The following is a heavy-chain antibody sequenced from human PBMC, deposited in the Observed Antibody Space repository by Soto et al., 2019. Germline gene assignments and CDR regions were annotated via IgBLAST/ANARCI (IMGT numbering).Heavy chain of an antibody. CDR1: GYTFTSYY. Sequence: ASVKVSCKASGYTFTSYYMHWVRQAPGQGLEWMGIINPSGGSTSYAQKFQGRVTMTRDTSTSTVYMELSSLRSEDTAVYYCARGGRITIFGVVIYYPTTPDDASDFPGQGLMVTVS. CDR2: INPSGGST. V-gene: IGHV1-46*01. D-gene: IGHD3-3*01. J-gene: IGHJ3*01. CDR3: ARGGRITIFGVVIYYPTTPDDASDF.